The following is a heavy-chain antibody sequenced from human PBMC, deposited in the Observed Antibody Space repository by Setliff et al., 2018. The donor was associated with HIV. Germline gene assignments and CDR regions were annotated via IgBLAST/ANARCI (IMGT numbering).Heavy chain of an antibody. V-gene: IGHV4-61*02. J-gene: IGHJ4*02. CDR3: ARRVVHTSPSDPSGLYFDF. CDR1: GDSIRSGSYY. Sequence: LSLTCTVSGDSIRSGSYYWSWIRQPAGKGLEWIGRMYTSGGTNYNPSLKSRVTIAVDRSKNQFSLSLSSVTAADTAVYYCARRVVHTSPSDPSGLYFDFWGQGTLVTVSS. D-gene: IGHD2-2*01. CDR2: MYTSGGT.